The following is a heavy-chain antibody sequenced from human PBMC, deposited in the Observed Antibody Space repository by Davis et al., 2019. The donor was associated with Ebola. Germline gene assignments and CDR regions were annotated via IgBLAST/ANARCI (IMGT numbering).Heavy chain of an antibody. J-gene: IGHJ6*04. D-gene: IGHD1-26*01. V-gene: IGHV3-7*03. Sequence: GGSLRLSCAASGFIFSNYWMSWVRQAPGKGPEWVAIIKQDGGEKYYVDSVKGRFTISRDNAKNSLYLQMNSLRAEDTAVYYCARSRYSGSYYGYYYYGMDVWGKGTTVTVSS. CDR2: IKQDGGEK. CDR1: GFIFSNYW. CDR3: ARSRYSGSYYGYYYYGMDV.